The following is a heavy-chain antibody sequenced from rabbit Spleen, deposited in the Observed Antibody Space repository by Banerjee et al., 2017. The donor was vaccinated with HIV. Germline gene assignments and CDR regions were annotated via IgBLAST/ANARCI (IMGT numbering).Heavy chain of an antibody. CDR3: ARDTGSSFSSYGMDL. V-gene: IGHV1S40*01. D-gene: IGHD8-1*01. CDR2: IYADSSSFT. CDR1: GFTISSSYW. Sequence: QSLEESGGDLVKPGASLTLTCTASGFTISSSYWICWVRQAPGKGLEWIACIYADSSSFTYYATWAKGRFTISKTSSTTVTLQMTSLTAADTATYFCARDTGSSFSSYGMDLWGQGTLVTVS. J-gene: IGHJ6*01.